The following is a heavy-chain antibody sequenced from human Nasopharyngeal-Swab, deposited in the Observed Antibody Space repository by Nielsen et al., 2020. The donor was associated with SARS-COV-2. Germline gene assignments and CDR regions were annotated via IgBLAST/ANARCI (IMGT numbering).Heavy chain of an antibody. V-gene: IGHV4-59*01. Sequence: RQAPGKGLEWIGYIYYSGSTNYNPSLKSRVTISVDTSKNQFSLKLSSVTAADTAVYYCARAEPYDFWSGYMPFYGMGVWGQGTTVTVSS. D-gene: IGHD3-3*01. J-gene: IGHJ6*02. CDR2: IYYSGST. CDR3: ARAEPYDFWSGYMPFYGMGV.